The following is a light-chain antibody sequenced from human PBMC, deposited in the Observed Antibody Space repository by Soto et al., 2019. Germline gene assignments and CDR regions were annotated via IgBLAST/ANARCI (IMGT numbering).Light chain of an antibody. J-gene: IGLJ1*01. Sequence: SYELTQPPSVSVAPGQTARITCGGNNNGSKRVDWYQQRPGQAPVLVVYDDNDRPSGIPERFSGSNSGNTATLTVSRVEAGDEADYYCQVWDSNSDHYVCGTGTKVTVL. CDR1: NNGSKR. V-gene: IGLV3-21*02. CDR3: QVWDSNSDHYV. CDR2: DDN.